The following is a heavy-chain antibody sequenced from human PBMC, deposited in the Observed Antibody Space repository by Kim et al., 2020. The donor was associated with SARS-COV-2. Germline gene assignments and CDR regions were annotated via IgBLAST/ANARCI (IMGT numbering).Heavy chain of an antibody. V-gene: IGHV1-46*01. CDR1: GYTFTSYY. Sequence: ASVKVSCKASGYTFTSYYMHWVRQAPGQGLEWMGIINPSGGSTSYAQKFQGRVTMTRDTSTSTVYMELSSLRSEDTAVYYCAREGRRGSGSYYFAYWGQGTLVTVSS. CDR3: AREGRRGSGSYYFAY. CDR2: INPSGGST. D-gene: IGHD3-10*01. J-gene: IGHJ4*02.